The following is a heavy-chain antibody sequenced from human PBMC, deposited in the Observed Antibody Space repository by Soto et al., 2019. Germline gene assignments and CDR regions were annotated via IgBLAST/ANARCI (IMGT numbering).Heavy chain of an antibody. CDR1: GGSISSGGYY. V-gene: IGHV4-31*03. CDR2: IYYSGST. J-gene: IGHJ6*02. D-gene: IGHD6-25*01. Sequence: QVQLQESGPGLVKPSQTLSLTCTVSGGSISSGGYYWSWIRQHPGKGLEWIGYIYYSGSTYYNPSLKSRVTISVDTSKNQFSLKLSSVTAADTAVYYCAAAPDARPGYYYYYCGMDVWGQGTTVTVSS. CDR3: AAAPDARPGYYYYYCGMDV.